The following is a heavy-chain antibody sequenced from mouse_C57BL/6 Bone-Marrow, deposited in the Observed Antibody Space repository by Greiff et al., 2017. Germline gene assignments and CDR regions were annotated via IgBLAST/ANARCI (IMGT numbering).Heavy chain of an antibody. CDR2: IYPGSGST. CDR3: ARGITKGY. J-gene: IGHJ2*01. V-gene: IGHV1-55*01. CDR1: GYTFTSYW. D-gene: IGHD1-3*01. Sequence: VQLQQPGAELVKPGASVKMSCKASGYTFTSYWITWVKQRPGQGLEWIGDIYPGSGSTNYNEKSKRKATLTVDTSSSTAYMKLSSLTSEDSAVYYCARGITKGYWGQGTTLTVSS.